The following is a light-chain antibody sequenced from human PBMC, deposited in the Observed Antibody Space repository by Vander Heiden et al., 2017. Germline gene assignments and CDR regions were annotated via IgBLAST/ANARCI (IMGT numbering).Light chain of an antibody. V-gene: IGLV8-61*01. CDR3: VLYISIGIWV. CDR2: STN. J-gene: IGLJ3*02. Sequence: QTVVTQEQSFSVSPGGTVTLTCGLTSGSVSTIHYPSWYQQTPGQAPRTLIYSTNIRSSGVPDRFSGSILGNKAALTITGAQADDECDYYCVLYISIGIWVFGGGTKVTVL. CDR1: SGSVSTIHY.